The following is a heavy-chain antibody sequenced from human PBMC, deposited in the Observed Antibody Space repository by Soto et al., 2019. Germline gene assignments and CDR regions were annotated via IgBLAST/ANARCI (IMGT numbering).Heavy chain of an antibody. CDR1: GSSISSGYY. J-gene: IGHJ5*02. CDR2: ISHSGTS. CDR3: ARPDPMGGYSYGFDP. Sequence: SETLSLTCTVSGSSISSGYYWSWIRQTPGKGLEWIGSISHSGTSFYNPSLRSRVTISMDTSKNHFSLKLNSLTATDTAVYYCARPDPMGGYSYGFDPWGQGILVTVSS. V-gene: IGHV4-38-2*02. D-gene: IGHD5-18*01.